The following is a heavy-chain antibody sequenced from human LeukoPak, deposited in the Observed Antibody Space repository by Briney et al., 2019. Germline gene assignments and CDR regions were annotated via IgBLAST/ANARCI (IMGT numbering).Heavy chain of an antibody. CDR2: IYPGDSDT. V-gene: IGHV5-51*01. CDR3: ARSMGTSTSWYSIGPSDY. D-gene: IGHD2-2*01. CDR1: GYSFTSYW. Sequence: GESLKISCKGSGYSFTSYWIGWVRQMPGKGLEWMGIIYPGDSDTRYSPSFQGQVTISADKSISTAYLQWSSLKASDTAMYYCARSMGTSTSWYSIGPSDYWGQGTLVTVSS. J-gene: IGHJ4*02.